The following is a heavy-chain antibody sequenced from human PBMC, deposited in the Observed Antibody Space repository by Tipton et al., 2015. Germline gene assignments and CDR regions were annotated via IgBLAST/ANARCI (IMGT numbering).Heavy chain of an antibody. CDR2: IYADGST. D-gene: IGHD4-17*01. CDR3: ARQEGGDYGRFYGLDV. Sequence: GSLRLSCAASGFTFSSYEMNWVRQAPGKGLEWVSVIYADGSTYYTDFVKGRFTISRDNSKNTLYLQMNSLRAEDTAVYYCARQEGGDYGRFYGLDVWGQGTTVTVSS. CDR1: GFTFSSYE. V-gene: IGHV3-66*04. J-gene: IGHJ6*02.